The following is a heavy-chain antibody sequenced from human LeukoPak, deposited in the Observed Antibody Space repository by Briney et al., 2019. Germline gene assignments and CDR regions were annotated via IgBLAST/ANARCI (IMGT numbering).Heavy chain of an antibody. CDR3: AKGHAWGFGEYLFDY. V-gene: IGHV3-21*01. Sequence: GGSLRLSCAASGFTFNSYSMNWVRQAPGKGLEWVSSISGSNSYIYYADSMKGRFTISRDNAKNSLYLQMNSLRAEDTAVYFCAKGHAWGFGEYLFDYWGQGTLVTVSS. D-gene: IGHD3-10*01. J-gene: IGHJ4*02. CDR2: ISGSNSYI. CDR1: GFTFNSYS.